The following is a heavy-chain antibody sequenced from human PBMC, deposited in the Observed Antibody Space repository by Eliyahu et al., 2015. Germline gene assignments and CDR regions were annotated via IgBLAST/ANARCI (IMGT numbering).Heavy chain of an antibody. V-gene: IGHV1-18*04. CDR2: ISAYNGNT. CDR3: ARDLHVWGSLDREDAFDI. Sequence: QVQLVQSGAEVKKPGASVKVSCKASXXTFXXYGISWVRQAPGQGLEWMGWISAYNGNTNYAQKLQGRVTMTTDTSTSTAYMELRSLRSDDTAVYYCARDLHVWGSLDREDAFDIWGQGTMVTVSS. J-gene: IGHJ3*02. CDR1: XXTFXXYG. D-gene: IGHD3-16*01.